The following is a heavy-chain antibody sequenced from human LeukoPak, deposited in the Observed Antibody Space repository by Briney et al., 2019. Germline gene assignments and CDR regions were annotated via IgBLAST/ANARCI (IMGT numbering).Heavy chain of an antibody. CDR2: LNSDGTNT. D-gene: IGHD5-12*01. CDR1: GFTFSSYR. V-gene: IGHV3-74*01. Sequence: GGSLRLSCAASGFTFSSYRMHWVRQARGKGLVWVSRLNSDGTNTYHADSVKGRVTISRDNAKNTVYLEMNSLRAEDTAVYYCARGGLRNWYFDLWGRGTLVTVSS. CDR3: ARGGLRNWYFDL. J-gene: IGHJ2*01.